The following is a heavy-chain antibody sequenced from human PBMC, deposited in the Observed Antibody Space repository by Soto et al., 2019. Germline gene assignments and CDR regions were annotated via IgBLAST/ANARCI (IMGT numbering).Heavy chain of an antibody. CDR3: AKEGSSGYYYFDY. Sequence: GSLRLSCAGSGFTFRNYVISWVRQAPGKGLEWVSAISGSGGSTYYADSVKDRFTISRDNSNNTLYLQMQSLRADDTAVYYCAKEGSSGYYYFDYWGQGTLVTVSS. J-gene: IGHJ4*02. D-gene: IGHD6-19*01. V-gene: IGHV3-23*01. CDR2: ISGSGGST. CDR1: GFTFRNYV.